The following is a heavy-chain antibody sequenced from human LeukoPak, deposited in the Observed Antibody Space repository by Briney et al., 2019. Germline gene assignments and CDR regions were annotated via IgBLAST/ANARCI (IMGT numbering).Heavy chain of an antibody. V-gene: IGHV4-61*01. Sequence: SETLSLTCTVSGGSVSSNTYYWNWIRKSPGKGLEWVGFVYYSGRTKYNPSLKSRVTISIDTSKSQVSLKLRSVTAADTAMYFCVREASTSYYDSSGYYRQTETFDVWGQGTMVTVSS. CDR3: VREASTSYYDSSGYYRQTETFDV. CDR2: VYYSGRT. J-gene: IGHJ3*01. D-gene: IGHD3-22*01. CDR1: GGSVSSNTYY.